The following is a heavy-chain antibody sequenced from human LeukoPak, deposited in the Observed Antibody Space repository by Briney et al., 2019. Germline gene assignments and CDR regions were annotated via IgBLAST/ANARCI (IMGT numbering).Heavy chain of an antibody. V-gene: IGHV3-7*03. J-gene: IGHJ4*02. CDR3: AGGTGFIIKD. CDR1: GFTFSSYG. CDR2: IKQDGSEK. D-gene: IGHD3-9*01. Sequence: GGSLRLSCAASGFTFSSYGMHWVRRAPGKGLEWVANIKQDGSEKNYVDSVKGRFTISRDNAKNSLYLQMNNLGVEDTAMYYCAGGTGFIIKDWGQGTLVTVSS.